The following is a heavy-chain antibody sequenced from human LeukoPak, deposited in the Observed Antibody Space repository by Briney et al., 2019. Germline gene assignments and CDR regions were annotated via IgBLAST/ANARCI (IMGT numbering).Heavy chain of an antibody. D-gene: IGHD3-16*02. Sequence: PGGSLRLSCAASGFTFSSYSMNWVRQAPGKGLGWVSSISSSSSYIYYADSVKGRFTISRDNAKNSLYLQMNSLRAEDTAVYYCARLMITFGGVIEYYYYYGMDVWGQGTTVTVSS. V-gene: IGHV3-21*01. CDR3: ARLMITFGGVIEYYYYYGMDV. CDR2: ISSSSSYI. J-gene: IGHJ6*02. CDR1: GFTFSSYS.